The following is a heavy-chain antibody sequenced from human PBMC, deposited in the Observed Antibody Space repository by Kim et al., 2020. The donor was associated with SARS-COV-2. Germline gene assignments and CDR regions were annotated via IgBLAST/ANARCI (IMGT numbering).Heavy chain of an antibody. J-gene: IGHJ4*02. CDR3: ARDTIGWNYYFDY. Sequence: YDANSVEDQLPISRNNSKNTLYRQMNSRRAEETAVYYCARDTIGWNYYFDYWGQGTLVTVSS. D-gene: IGHD1-7*01. V-gene: IGHV3-33*01.